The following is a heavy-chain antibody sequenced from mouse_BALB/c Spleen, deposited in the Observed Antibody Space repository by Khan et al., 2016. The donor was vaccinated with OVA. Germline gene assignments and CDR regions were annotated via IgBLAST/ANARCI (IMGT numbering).Heavy chain of an antibody. J-gene: IGHJ3*01. CDR2: INPTSTYT. CDR1: GYTFTSYT. D-gene: IGHD2-14*01. V-gene: IGHV1-4*01. Sequence: VQLQQSGTELARPGASVKMSCKASGYTFTSYTMHRVKQRPGQGLEWIGYINPTSTYTNYNQKFKDKATLTADKSSITAYMQLSSLTSEDSAVXYLAREGAYYRSDGWFAYWGQGTLVTVSA. CDR3: AREGAYYRSDGWFAY.